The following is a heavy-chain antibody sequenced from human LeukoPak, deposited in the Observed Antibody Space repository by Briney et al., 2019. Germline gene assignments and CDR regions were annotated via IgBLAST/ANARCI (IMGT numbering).Heavy chain of an antibody. D-gene: IGHD5-24*01. CDR2: IIPIFGTA. V-gene: IGHV1-69*01. CDR1: GGTFSSYA. J-gene: IGHJ4*02. Sequence: SVKVSCKASGGTFSSYAISWVRQAPGQGLEWMGGIIPIFGTANYAQKFQGRVTITADESTSTAYMELSSLRSGDTAVYYCALPGGDRDGPRDYYFDYWGQGTLVTVSS. CDR3: ALPGGDRDGPRDYYFDY.